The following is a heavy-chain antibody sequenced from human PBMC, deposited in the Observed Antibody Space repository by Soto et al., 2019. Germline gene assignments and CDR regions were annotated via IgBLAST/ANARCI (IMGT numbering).Heavy chain of an antibody. J-gene: IGHJ6*03. CDR2: ISSSSSTI. D-gene: IGHD3-10*01. CDR3: ARADGEGSYSNYYYYYYMDV. Sequence: GGSLRLSCAASGFTFSSYSMNWVRQAPGKGLEWVSYISSSSSTIYYADSVKGRFTISRDNAKNSLYLQMNSLRDEDTAVYYCARADGEGSYSNYYYYYYMDVWGKGTTVTVSS. V-gene: IGHV3-48*02. CDR1: GFTFSSYS.